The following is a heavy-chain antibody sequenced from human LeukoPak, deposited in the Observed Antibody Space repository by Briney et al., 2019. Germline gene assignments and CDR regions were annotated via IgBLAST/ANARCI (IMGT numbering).Heavy chain of an antibody. Sequence: GASVKVSCKASGYTFTSYDINWVRQATGQGLEWMGWMNPNSGNTGYAQKFQGRVTITRNTSISTAYMELSSLRSEDTAVYYCARGDSSITGTTRGDDYWGQGTLVTVSS. CDR1: GYTFTSYD. D-gene: IGHD1-20*01. J-gene: IGHJ4*02. CDR2: MNPNSGNT. CDR3: ARGDSSITGTTRGDDY. V-gene: IGHV1-8*03.